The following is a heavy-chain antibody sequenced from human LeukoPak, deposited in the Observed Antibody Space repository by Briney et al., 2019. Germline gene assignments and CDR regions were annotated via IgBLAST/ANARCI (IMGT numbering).Heavy chain of an antibody. CDR3: ARGVWAPFDS. CDR2: IKQDGSEK. CDR1: GFSLSNYW. Sequence: PGGSLRLSCAASGFSLSNYWMNWVRQAPGKGLEWVANIKQDGSEKDYMDSVKGRFSISRDNAKNSLILQMNSLRDEDTAVYYCARGVWAPFDSWGQGTLVSVYS. V-gene: IGHV3-7*01. D-gene: IGHD7-27*01. J-gene: IGHJ4*02.